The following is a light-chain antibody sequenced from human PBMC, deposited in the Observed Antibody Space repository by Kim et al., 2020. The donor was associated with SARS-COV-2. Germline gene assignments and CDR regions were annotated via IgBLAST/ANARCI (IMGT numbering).Light chain of an antibody. V-gene: IGLV3-19*01. CDR2: GKN. CDR3: NSRDSSGNHAV. Sequence: SSELTQDPAVSVALGQTVRITCQGDSLRSYYASWYQQKPGQAPVLVIYGKNNRPSGIPDRFSGSSSGNTASLTITGAQAEDEADYYCNSRDSSGNHAVFGGGIQLTVL. CDR1: SLRSYY. J-gene: IGLJ7*01.